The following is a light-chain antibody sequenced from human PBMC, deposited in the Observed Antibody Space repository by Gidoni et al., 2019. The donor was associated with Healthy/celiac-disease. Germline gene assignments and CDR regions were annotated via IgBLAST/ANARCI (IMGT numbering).Light chain of an antibody. J-gene: IGKJ1*01. CDR3: QQSYSTPRT. CDR1: QSISSY. CDR2: AAS. Sequence: DIQMTPSPSSLSASVGDRVTITCRASQSISSYLNWYQQKPGKAPTLLIYAASSLQSGVPSRFSGSGSGTDLTLNISSLQPEDFATYYCQQSYSTPRTFGQGTKVEIK. V-gene: IGKV1-39*01.